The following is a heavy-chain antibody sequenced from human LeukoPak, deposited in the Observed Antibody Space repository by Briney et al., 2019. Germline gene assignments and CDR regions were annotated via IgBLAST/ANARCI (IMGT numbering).Heavy chain of an antibody. D-gene: IGHD3-3*01. V-gene: IGHV4-34*01. CDR1: GGSFSGYY. Sequence: SETLSLTCAVHGGSFSGYYWSWLRQPPGKGLEWLGEINHSGSTNYNPSLKSRVTISVDTSKNQFSLKLSSVTAADTAVYYCARPARDFWSGYYINWFDPWGQGTLVTVSS. CDR3: ARPARDFWSGYYINWFDP. CDR2: INHSGST. J-gene: IGHJ5*02.